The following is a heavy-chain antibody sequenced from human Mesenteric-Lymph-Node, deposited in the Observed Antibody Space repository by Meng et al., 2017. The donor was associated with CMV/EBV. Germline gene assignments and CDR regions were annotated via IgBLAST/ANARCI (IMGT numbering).Heavy chain of an antibody. Sequence: LAATCAGYGGSFSGYYWSWSRQPPGKGLEWIGEINHSGSTNYNPSLKSRVTISVDTSKNQFSLKLSSVTAADTAVYYCARAPRWFDPWGQGTLVTVSS. CDR3: ARAPRWFDP. CDR1: GGSFSGYY. V-gene: IGHV4-34*01. CDR2: INHSGST. J-gene: IGHJ5*02.